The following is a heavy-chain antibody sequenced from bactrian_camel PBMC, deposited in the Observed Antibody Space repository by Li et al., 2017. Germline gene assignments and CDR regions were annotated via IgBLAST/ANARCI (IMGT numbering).Heavy chain of an antibody. D-gene: IGHD2*01. CDR3: AADPRFIICASGYRDYNS. V-gene: IGHV3S1*01. CDR2: IYTVGGNT. J-gene: IGHJ4*01. Sequence: HVQLVESGGGSVQVGGSLRLSCEVSESTVSSYCMGWFRQAPGKEREGVASIYTVGGNTYYADSEKGRFTISQDNAKNTLYLQMNNLKPEDTAMYYCAADPRFIICASGYRDYNSWGQGTQVTVS. CDR1: ESTVSSYC.